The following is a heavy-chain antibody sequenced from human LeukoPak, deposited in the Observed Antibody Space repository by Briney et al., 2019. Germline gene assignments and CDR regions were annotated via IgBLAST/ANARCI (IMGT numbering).Heavy chain of an antibody. CDR1: GFTFSTYS. D-gene: IGHD1-26*01. CDR3: APWIVGGFWADY. V-gene: IGHV3-48*01. CDR2: ISGSSSTI. Sequence: PGGSLRLSCAASGFTFSTYSMHWVRQAPGKGLEWVSYISGSSSTIYYADSVKGRFTISRDNAKNTLYLQMNSLRVDDTAVYYCAPWIVGGFWADYWGQGTLVTVSS. J-gene: IGHJ4*02.